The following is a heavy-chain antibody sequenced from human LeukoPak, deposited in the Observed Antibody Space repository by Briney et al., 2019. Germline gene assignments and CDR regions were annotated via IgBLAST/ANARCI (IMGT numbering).Heavy chain of an antibody. J-gene: IGHJ4*02. D-gene: IGHD7-27*01. CDR3: ARVRSGGHHSRPGELDF. V-gene: IGHV3-30-3*01. CDR2: ILHDGNNQ. Sequence: PGGSLRLSCAASGFTFSSYSMHWVRQAPGKGLEWVALILHDGNNQYYADSVKGRFTISRDNSKNTLFLQMDSLTLVDSAVYYCARVRSGGHHSRPGELDFWGQGTLVTVSS. CDR1: GFTFSSYS.